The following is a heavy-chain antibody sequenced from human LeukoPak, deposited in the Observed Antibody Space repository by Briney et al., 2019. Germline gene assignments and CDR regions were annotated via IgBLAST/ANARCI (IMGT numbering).Heavy chain of an antibody. D-gene: IGHD6-13*01. V-gene: IGHV4-34*01. Sequence: SETLSLTCAVYGGSFSGYYWSWIRQPPGKGLEWIGEINHSGSTNYNPSLKSRVTISVDTSKNQFSLKLSSVTAADTAVYYCARGENRLSSWYVQDYYYYGMDVWGQGTTVTVSS. CDR1: GGSFSGYY. CDR2: INHSGST. CDR3: ARGENRLSSWYVQDYYYYGMDV. J-gene: IGHJ6*02.